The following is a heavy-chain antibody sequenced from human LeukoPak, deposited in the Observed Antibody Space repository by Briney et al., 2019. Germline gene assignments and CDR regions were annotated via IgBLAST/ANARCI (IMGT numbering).Heavy chain of an antibody. J-gene: IGHJ6*02. Sequence: GGSLRLSCAASGFTFSSYSMNWVRQAPGKGLEWVSYISSSSSTIYYADSVKGRSTISRDNAKNSLYLQMNSLRAEDTAVYYCARPETGIAAAGTRTIYYYYGMDVWGQGTTVTVSS. D-gene: IGHD6-13*01. CDR1: GFTFSSYS. CDR3: ARPETGIAAAGTRTIYYYYGMDV. CDR2: ISSSSSTI. V-gene: IGHV3-48*01.